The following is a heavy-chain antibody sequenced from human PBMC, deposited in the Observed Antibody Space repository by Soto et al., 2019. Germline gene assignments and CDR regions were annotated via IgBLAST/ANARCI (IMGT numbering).Heavy chain of an antibody. CDR1: GFTFGSYS. J-gene: IGHJ5*02. CDR3: ASRIFGVVTAPT. Sequence: PGGSLRLSCAASGFTFGSYSMNWVRQAPGKGLEWVSSISSSSYIYYADSVKGRFTISRDNAKNSLYLQMNSLRAEDTAVYYCASRIFGVVTAPTWGQGTLVTVSS. V-gene: IGHV3-21*01. CDR2: ISSSSYI. D-gene: IGHD3-3*02.